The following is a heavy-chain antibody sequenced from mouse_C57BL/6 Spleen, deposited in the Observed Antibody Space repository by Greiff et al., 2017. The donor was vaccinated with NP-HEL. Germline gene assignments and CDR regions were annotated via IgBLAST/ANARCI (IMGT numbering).Heavy chain of an antibody. CDR2: IDPETGGT. CDR3: TRSPSTTDY. V-gene: IGHV1-15*01. CDR1: GYTFTDYE. Sequence: QVQLKQSGAELVRPGASVTLSCKASGYTFTDYEMHWVKQTPVHGLEWIGAIDPETGGTAYNQKFKGKAILTADKSSSTACMELRSLTSEDSAVYYCTRSPSTTDYWGQGTTLTVSS. D-gene: IGHD1-1*01. J-gene: IGHJ2*01.